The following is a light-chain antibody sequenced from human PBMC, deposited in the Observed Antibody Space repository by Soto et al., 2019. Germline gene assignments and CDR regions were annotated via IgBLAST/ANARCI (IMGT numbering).Light chain of an antibody. CDR1: QSILYSSNNKNY. CDR3: QHYYSSPFT. CDR2: WAS. Sequence: IVMTQSPDSLAVSLGERATINCKSSQSILYSSNNKNYLAWYQQKPGQPPKLLIYWASTRESGVPDRFSGSRSGTDFTLTTSSLQSEDVAVYCCQHYYSSPFTFGPGTKVDIK. J-gene: IGKJ3*01. V-gene: IGKV4-1*01.